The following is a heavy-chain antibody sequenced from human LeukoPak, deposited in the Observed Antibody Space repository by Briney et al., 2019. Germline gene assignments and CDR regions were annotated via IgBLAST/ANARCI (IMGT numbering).Heavy chain of an antibody. J-gene: IGHJ3*01. Sequence: GGSLRLSCAGSGLTLGSYGMTWVRQAPGKGLEWVSSISGNGGVTTYADSVKGRFTMSRDNSRNTLYLQMDSLGAEDTAVYYCAKDPNRDYIGAFDACGQGTMVTVSS. CDR2: ISGNGGVT. CDR3: AKDPNRDYIGAFDA. D-gene: IGHD2/OR15-2a*01. CDR1: GLTLGSYG. V-gene: IGHV3-23*01.